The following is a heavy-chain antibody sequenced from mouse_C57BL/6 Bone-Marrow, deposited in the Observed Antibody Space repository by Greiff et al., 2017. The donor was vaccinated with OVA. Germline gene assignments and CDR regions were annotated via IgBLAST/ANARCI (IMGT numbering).Heavy chain of an antibody. D-gene: IGHD4-1*01. V-gene: IGHV5-4*01. Sequence: EVKLVESGGGLVKPGGSLKLSCAASGFTFSSYAMSWVRQTPEKRLEWVATISDGGSYTYYPDNVKGRFTISRDNAKNNLYLQMSHLKSEDTAMYYCARDLTGTWFADWGQGTLVTVSA. CDR1: GFTFSSYA. J-gene: IGHJ3*01. CDR2: ISDGGSYT. CDR3: ARDLTGTWFAD.